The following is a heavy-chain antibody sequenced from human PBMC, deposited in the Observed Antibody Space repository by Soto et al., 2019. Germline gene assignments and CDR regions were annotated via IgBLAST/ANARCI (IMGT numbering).Heavy chain of an antibody. D-gene: IGHD4-17*01. CDR1: GFTFSGSA. CDR2: IRSKANSYAT. V-gene: IGHV3-73*01. CDR3: TRGYGDYVRDQ. J-gene: IGHJ5*02. Sequence: EVQLVESGGGLVQPGGSLKLSCAVSGFTFSGSAMHWVRQASGKGLEWVGRIRSKANSYATAYAASVKGRFTISRDDSKNTAYLQMNSLTTEDTAVYYCTRGYGDYVRDQWGQGTLVTVSS.